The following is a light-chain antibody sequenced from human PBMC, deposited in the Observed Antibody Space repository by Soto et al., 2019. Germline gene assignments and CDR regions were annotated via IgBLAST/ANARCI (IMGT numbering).Light chain of an antibody. CDR2: INN. CDR1: SSNIGSNY. Sequence: QSVLTQPPSASGTPGQRVTSSCSGSSSNIGSNYVYWYQQLPGTAPKLLIYINNQRPSGVPDRFSGSKSGTSASLAISGLQPEDEADYYCAAWDDSLNGVVFGGGTKLTVL. J-gene: IGLJ2*01. V-gene: IGLV1-44*01. CDR3: AAWDDSLNGVV.